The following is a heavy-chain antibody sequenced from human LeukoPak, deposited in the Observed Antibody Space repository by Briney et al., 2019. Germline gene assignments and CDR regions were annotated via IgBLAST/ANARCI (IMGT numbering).Heavy chain of an antibody. CDR1: GYTFTGYY. V-gene: IGHV1-2*02. CDR3: AKIASGAARPGFAP. D-gene: IGHD6-13*01. J-gene: IGHJ5*02. Sequence: ASVKVSCKASGYTFTGYYMHWVRQAPGQGLEWMGWINPNSGGTNYAQKFQGRVTMTRDTSISTAYMELSRLRSDDTAVYYCAKIASGAARPGFAPWGQETLVTVSS. CDR2: INPNSGGT.